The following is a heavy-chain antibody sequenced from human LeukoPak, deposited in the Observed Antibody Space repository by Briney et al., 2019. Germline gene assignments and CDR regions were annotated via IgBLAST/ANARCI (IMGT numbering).Heavy chain of an antibody. J-gene: IGHJ4*02. CDR3: VSFYETY. CDR2: INSDGSWT. V-gene: IGHV3-74*01. D-gene: IGHD2/OR15-2a*01. CDR1: GNYW. Sequence: GGSLRLSCAASGNYWMHWVRQVPGKGLVWVSHINSDGSWTSYADSVKGRFTICKDNAKNTVYLQMNSLRAEDTAVYYCVSFYETYWGRGTLVTVSS.